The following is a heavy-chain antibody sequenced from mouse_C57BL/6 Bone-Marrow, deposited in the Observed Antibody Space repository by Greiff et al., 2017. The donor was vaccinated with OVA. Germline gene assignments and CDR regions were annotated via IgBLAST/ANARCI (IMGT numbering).Heavy chain of an antibody. CDR3: ARDGIRGFDD. CDR2: IDPSDSYT. J-gene: IGHJ2*01. Sequence: VQLQQPGAELVMPGASVKLSCKASGYTFTSYWMHWVKQRPGQGLEWIGEIDPSDSYTNYNQKFKGKSTLTVDKSSSTAYMQLSSLTSEDSAVYYCARDGIRGFDDWGQGTTLTVSS. CDR1: GYTFTSYW. V-gene: IGHV1-69*01. D-gene: IGHD1-2*01.